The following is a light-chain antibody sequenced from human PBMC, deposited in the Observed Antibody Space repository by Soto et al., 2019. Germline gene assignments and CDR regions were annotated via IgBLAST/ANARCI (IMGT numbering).Light chain of an antibody. CDR1: QDVGSL. J-gene: IGKJ5*01. CDR3: QQYYHWPIT. CDR2: RVS. V-gene: IGKV3-15*01. Sequence: EIVMTQSPATLSVSPGEGATLSRRASQDVGSLVAWYQQKPGQAPRLLIYRVSTRATDIAARFTGSGSGTDFTLSISSLQTEDFAVYYCQQYYHWPITFGPGTRLEI.